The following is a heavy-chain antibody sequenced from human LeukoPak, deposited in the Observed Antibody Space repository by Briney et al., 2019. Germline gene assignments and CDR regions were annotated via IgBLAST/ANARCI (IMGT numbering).Heavy chain of an antibody. D-gene: IGHD3-22*01. J-gene: IGHJ4*02. CDR1: GGSFSGYY. V-gene: IGHV4-34*01. CDR3: ARGLEAYYYDSSGYYYVFDY. Sequence: SETLSLTCAVYGGSFSGYYWSWIRQPPGKGLEWIGEINHSGSTIYNPSLKSRVTISVDTSKNQFSLKLSSVTAADTAVYYCARGLEAYYYDSSGYYYVFDYWGQGTLVTVSS. CDR2: INHSGST.